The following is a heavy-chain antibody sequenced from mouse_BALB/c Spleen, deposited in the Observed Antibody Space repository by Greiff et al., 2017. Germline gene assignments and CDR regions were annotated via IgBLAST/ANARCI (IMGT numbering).Heavy chain of an antibody. D-gene: IGHD2-3*01. CDR3: ARYDGYYVNSMDY. CDR2: ISSGSSTI. Sequence: EVQLVESGGGLVQPGGSRKLSCAASGFTFSSFGMHWVRQAPEKGLEWVAYISSGSSTIYYADTVKGRFTISRDNPKNTLFLQMTSLRSEDTAMYYCARYDGYYVNSMDYWGQGTSVTFSS. V-gene: IGHV5-17*02. J-gene: IGHJ4*01. CDR1: GFTFSSFG.